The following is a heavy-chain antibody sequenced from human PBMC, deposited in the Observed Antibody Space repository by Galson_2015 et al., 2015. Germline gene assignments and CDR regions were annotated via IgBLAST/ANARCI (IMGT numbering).Heavy chain of an antibody. D-gene: IGHD2-2*01. CDR2: ISAYNGNT. Sequence: SVKVSCKASGYTFTSYGISWVRQAPGQGLEWMGWISAYNGNTNYAQKLQGRVTMTTDTSTSTAYMELRSLRSDDTAVYYCASGEVVPAAHYYYYMDVWGKGTTVTVSS. J-gene: IGHJ6*03. CDR1: GYTFTSYG. CDR3: ASGEVVPAAHYYYYMDV. V-gene: IGHV1-18*01.